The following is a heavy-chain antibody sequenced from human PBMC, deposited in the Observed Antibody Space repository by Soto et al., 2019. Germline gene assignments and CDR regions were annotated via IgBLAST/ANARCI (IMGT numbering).Heavy chain of an antibody. CDR3: ARGENAYQLLPNAFDI. CDR1: GGTFSSYA. CDR2: IIPIFGTA. V-gene: IGHV1-69*01. Sequence: QVQLVQSGAEVKKPGSSVKVSFKASGGTFSSYAISWVRQAPGQGLEWMGGIIPIFGTANYAQKFQGRVTITADQSTITAYMELSSLRSEATAVYYCARGENAYQLLPNAFDIWGQGTMVTVSS. J-gene: IGHJ3*02. D-gene: IGHD2-2*01.